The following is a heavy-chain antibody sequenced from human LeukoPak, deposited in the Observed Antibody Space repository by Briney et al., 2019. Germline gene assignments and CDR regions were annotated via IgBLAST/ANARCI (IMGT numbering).Heavy chain of an antibody. V-gene: IGHV3-7*01. Sequence: GGSLRLSCVASGFTFSSYWMSWVRQAPGKGLEWVANIKEDGSEKYYVDSVRGRFALSRDNAENSLYLQMNSLRAEDTAVYYCASLVLRFPGGAREFDPWGQGTLVTVSS. CDR3: ASLVLRFPGGAREFDP. CDR2: IKEDGSEK. D-gene: IGHD3-3*01. CDR1: GFTFSSYW. J-gene: IGHJ5*02.